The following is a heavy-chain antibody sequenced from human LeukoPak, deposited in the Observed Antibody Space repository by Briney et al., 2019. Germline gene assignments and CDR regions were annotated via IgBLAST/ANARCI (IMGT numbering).Heavy chain of an antibody. Sequence: GGSLRLSCAASGFTFSSYEMNWVRQAPGKGLEWVSYISSSGSTIYYADSLQGLLTISRDNAKNSLYLQMNSLRAEDTAVYYCARFSLWELSSEFDYWGQGTLVTVSS. CDR1: GFTFSSYE. V-gene: IGHV3-48*03. CDR3: ARFSLWELSSEFDY. J-gene: IGHJ4*02. CDR2: ISSSGSTI. D-gene: IGHD6-19*01.